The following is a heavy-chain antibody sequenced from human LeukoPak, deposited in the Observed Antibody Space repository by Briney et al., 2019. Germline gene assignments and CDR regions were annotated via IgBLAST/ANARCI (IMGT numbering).Heavy chain of an antibody. V-gene: IGHV3-30*04. J-gene: IGHJ4*02. CDR1: GFTFSSYA. D-gene: IGHD2-2*01. CDR2: ISYDGSNK. CDR3: AKGYQLDFGGDY. Sequence: GGSLRLSCAASGFTFSSYAMHWVRQAPGKGLEWVAVISYDGSNKYYADSVKGRFTISRDNSKNTLYLQMNSLRAEDTAVYYCAKGYQLDFGGDYWGQGTLVTVSS.